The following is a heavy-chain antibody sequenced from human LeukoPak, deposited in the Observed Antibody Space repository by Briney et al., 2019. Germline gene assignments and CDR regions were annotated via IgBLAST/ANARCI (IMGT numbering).Heavy chain of an antibody. Sequence: ASVKVSCKASGYTFTSYGISWVRQAPGQGLEWMGWISAYNGNTNYAQKLQGRVTMTTDTSTSTAYMELRSLRSDDTAVYYCARLYCSSTSCYWVPFDYWGQGTPVTVSS. CDR1: GYTFTSYG. J-gene: IGHJ4*02. CDR2: ISAYNGNT. V-gene: IGHV1-18*01. D-gene: IGHD2-2*01. CDR3: ARLYCSSTSCYWVPFDY.